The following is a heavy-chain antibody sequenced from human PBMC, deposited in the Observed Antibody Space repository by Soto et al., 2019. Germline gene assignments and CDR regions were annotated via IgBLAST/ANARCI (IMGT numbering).Heavy chain of an antibody. CDR1: GGSISSSNYY. J-gene: IGHJ3*02. V-gene: IGHV4-39*01. Sequence: SETLSLTSSVSGGSISSSNYYWGWIRQPPGKGLEWIGSIYHSEDTYYNPSLKSRVTISLDTSKNQFSLKLSSVTAADTAVYYCARRREEQLVLRAFDIWGQGTMVTVS. CDR3: ARRREEQLVLRAFDI. CDR2: IYHSEDT. D-gene: IGHD6-13*01.